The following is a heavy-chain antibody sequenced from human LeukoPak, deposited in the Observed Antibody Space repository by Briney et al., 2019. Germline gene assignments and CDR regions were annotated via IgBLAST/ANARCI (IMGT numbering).Heavy chain of an antibody. CDR2: IVVGSGNT. V-gene: IGHV1-58*01. J-gene: IGHJ3*02. Sequence: GASVTVSFKASGFTFTSSAVQWVRQARGQRLEWIGWIVVGSGNTNYPQKFQERVTITRDMSTSTAYMELSSLRSEDTAVYYCAAGGYDFWSGYPDAFDIWGQGTMVTVSS. CDR1: GFTFTSSA. CDR3: AAGGYDFWSGYPDAFDI. D-gene: IGHD3-3*01.